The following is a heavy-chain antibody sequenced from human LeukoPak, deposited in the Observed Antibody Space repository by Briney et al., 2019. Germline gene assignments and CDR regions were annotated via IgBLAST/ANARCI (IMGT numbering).Heavy chain of an antibody. CDR1: GGSISSYY. CDR3: ARSTRITMIVVADHDAFDI. V-gene: IGHV4-59*01. D-gene: IGHD3-22*01. Sequence: SETLSLTCTVSGGSISSYYRSWIRQPPGKGLEWIGYIYYSGSTNYNPSLKSRVTISVDTSKNQFSLKLSSVTAADTAVYYCARSTRITMIVVADHDAFDIWGQGTMVTVSS. J-gene: IGHJ3*02. CDR2: IYYSGST.